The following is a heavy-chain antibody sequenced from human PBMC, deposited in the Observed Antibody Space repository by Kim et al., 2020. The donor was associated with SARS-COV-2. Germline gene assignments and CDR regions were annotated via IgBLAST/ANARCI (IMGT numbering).Heavy chain of an antibody. J-gene: IGHJ3*02. CDR1: GFTFSSYG. V-gene: IGHV3-33*05. CDR3: AREVEMRDYGDPRGDAFDI. D-gene: IGHD4-17*01. Sequence: GRSLRLSCAASGFTFSSYGMHWVRQAPGKGLEWVAVISYDGSNKYYADSVKGRFTISRDNSKNTLYLQMNSLRAEDTAVYYCAREVEMRDYGDPRGDAFDIWGQGTMVTVSS. CDR2: ISYDGSNK.